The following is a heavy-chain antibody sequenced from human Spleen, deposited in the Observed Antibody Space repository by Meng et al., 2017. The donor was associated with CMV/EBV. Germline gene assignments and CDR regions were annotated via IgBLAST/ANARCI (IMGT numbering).Heavy chain of an antibody. CDR1: GYTFSSYG. CDR2: ISTYNANT. D-gene: IGHD3-9*01. J-gene: IGHJ6*02. CDR3: ARVDWDYYGMDV. Sequence: KVSCKASGYTFSSYGISWVRQAPGQGLEWVGWISTYNANTRYAQKLQGRVTMTTDTSTRTAYMELRSLRSDDTAVYYCARVDWDYYGMDVWGQGTTVTVSS. V-gene: IGHV1-18*01.